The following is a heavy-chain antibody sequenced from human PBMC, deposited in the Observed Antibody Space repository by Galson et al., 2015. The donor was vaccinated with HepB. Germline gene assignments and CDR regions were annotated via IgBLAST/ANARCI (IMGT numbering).Heavy chain of an antibody. J-gene: IGHJ4*02. V-gene: IGHV1-2*02. CDR3: ARAFYYDFWSGYYPY. Sequence: SVKVSCKASGYTFTGYYMHWVRQAPGQGLEWMGWINPNSGGTNYAQKFQGRVTMTRDTSISTAYMELSRLRSDDTAVYYCARAFYYDFWSGYYPYWGQGTLVTVSS. CDR2: INPNSGGT. D-gene: IGHD3-3*01. CDR1: GYTFTGYY.